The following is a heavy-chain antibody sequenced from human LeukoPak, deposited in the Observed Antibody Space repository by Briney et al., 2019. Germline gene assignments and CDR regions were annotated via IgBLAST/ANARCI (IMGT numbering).Heavy chain of an antibody. CDR2: MSGSGYTI. Sequence: PGGSLRLSCVASGFIFSDYHMSWIRQAPGKGLEWVSYMSGSGYTIYYADSVKGRFTISRDNAKNSLYLQMNNVRAEDTAVYYCARIKGTMATRAFDVWGQGTMVTVSS. CDR3: ARIKGTMATRAFDV. J-gene: IGHJ3*01. D-gene: IGHD1/OR15-1a*01. CDR1: GFIFSDYH. V-gene: IGHV3-11*04.